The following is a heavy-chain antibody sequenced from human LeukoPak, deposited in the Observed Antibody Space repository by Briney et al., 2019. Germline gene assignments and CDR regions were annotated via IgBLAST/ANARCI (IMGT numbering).Heavy chain of an antibody. Sequence: GSSVKVSCKASGGTFSSYAISWVRQAPGQGLEWMGGIIPIFGTANSAQKFQGRVTITTDESTSTAYMELSSLRSEDTAVYYCARDNYAGANWFDPWGQGTLVTVSS. CDR2: IIPIFGTA. CDR3: ARDNYAGANWFDP. J-gene: IGHJ5*02. V-gene: IGHV1-69*05. D-gene: IGHD1-7*01. CDR1: GGTFSSYA.